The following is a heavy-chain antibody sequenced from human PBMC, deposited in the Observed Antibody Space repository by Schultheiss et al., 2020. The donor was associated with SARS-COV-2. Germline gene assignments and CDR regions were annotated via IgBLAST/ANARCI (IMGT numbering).Heavy chain of an antibody. Sequence: SETLSLTCAVYGGSFSGYYWSWIRQPPGKGLEWIGEINHSGSTNYNPSLKSRVTISVDTSKNQFSLKLSSVTAADTAVYYCARAEYSSSWYALGYWGQGTLVTVSS. CDR1: GGSFSGYY. J-gene: IGHJ4*02. CDR2: INHSGST. D-gene: IGHD6-13*01. V-gene: IGHV4-34*01. CDR3: ARAEYSSSWYALGY.